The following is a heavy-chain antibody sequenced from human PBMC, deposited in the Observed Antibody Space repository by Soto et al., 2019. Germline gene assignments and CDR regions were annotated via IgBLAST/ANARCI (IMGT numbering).Heavy chain of an antibody. D-gene: IGHD3-3*01. CDR1: GGTFSSYT. V-gene: IGHV1-69*02. CDR2: IIPILGIA. Sequence: SVKVSCKASGGTFSSYTISWVRQAPGQGLEWMGRIIPILGIANYAQKFQGRVTITADKSTSTAYMELSSLRSEDTAVYYCARGITIFGVASDAFHIWGQGTMVTVSS. CDR3: ARGITIFGVASDAFHI. J-gene: IGHJ3*02.